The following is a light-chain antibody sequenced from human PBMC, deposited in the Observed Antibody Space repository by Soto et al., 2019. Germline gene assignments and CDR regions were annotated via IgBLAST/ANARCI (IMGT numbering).Light chain of an antibody. V-gene: IGKV3-20*01. CDR2: VAS. Sequence: EIVLTQSPGALSLSPGERATLSCRASQSVSNSHSAWYQQKPGQAPRLLIYVASNRATGVSDRFSGSGSGTDFTLTITRLEPEDSAVYYCQQYDRSPLFGGGTKVEI. CDR3: QQYDRSPL. J-gene: IGKJ4*01. CDR1: QSVSNSH.